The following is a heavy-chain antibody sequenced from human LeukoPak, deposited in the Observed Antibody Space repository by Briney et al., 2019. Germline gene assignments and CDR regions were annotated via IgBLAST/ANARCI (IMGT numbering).Heavy chain of an antibody. CDR2: IKQDGSEK. CDR3: ARDGYDILTGNYMDV. D-gene: IGHD3-9*01. Sequence: GGSLRLSCAASGFTFSSYWMSWVRQAPGKGLEWVANIKQDGSEKYYVDSVKGRFSISRDNAKNSLYLQMNSLRAEDTAVYYCARDGYDILTGNYMDVWGKGTTVTVSS. CDR1: GFTFSSYW. J-gene: IGHJ6*03. V-gene: IGHV3-7*01.